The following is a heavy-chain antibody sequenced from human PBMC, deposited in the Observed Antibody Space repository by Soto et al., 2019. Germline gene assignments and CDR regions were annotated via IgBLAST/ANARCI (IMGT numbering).Heavy chain of an antibody. V-gene: IGHV1-69*17. J-gene: IGHJ4*02. D-gene: IGHD3-16*01. Sequence: QVQLVQSGAEVKRPGSSVKVSCESSGDTFNSYVISWVRQAPGQGLEWMGGIIPIIGVTHYAQKFQGRVIISALSSMGTAYMELTNLGFEDTVVYYCARESLGAKGADHWGQGTLVTVSS. CDR3: ARESLGAKGADH. CDR1: GDTFNSYV. CDR2: IIPIIGVT.